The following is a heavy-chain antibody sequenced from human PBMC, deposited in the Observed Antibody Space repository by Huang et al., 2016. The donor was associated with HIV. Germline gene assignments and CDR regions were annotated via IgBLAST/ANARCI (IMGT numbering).Heavy chain of an antibody. CDR2: ISSGSTTR. J-gene: IGHJ4*02. D-gene: IGHD3-10*01. CDR3: ARDGLRGRLMTRSLDY. V-gene: IGHV3-48*01. CDR1: GFIFNIYS. Sequence: EVQLVESGGDLVQPGGSLRLSCAASGFIFNIYSMNWVRQAPGKGLEWVSYISSGSTTRYDADSWKGRFTISRDNAKNSLYLQMNSLRAEDTAVYYCARDGLRGRLMTRSLDYWGQGTLVTVSS.